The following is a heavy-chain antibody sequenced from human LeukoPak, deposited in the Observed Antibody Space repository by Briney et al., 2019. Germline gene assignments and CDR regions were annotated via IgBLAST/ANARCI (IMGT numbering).Heavy chain of an antibody. J-gene: IGHJ4*02. CDR3: ARQDYYGSGSYHY. D-gene: IGHD3-10*01. CDR1: GYTFTGYY. V-gene: IGHV1-2*02. CDR2: INPNSGGT. Sequence: ASVKVSCKASGYTFTGYYMHWVRQAPGQGLEWMGWINPNSGGTNYAQKFQGRVTMTRDTSISTAYVELSRLRSEDTAGCYCARQDYYGSGSYHYWGQGTLVTVSS.